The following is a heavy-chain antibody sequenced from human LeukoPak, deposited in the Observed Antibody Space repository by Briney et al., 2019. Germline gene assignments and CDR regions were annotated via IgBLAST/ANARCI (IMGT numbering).Heavy chain of an antibody. V-gene: IGHV3-21*01. CDR1: GFTVSSNY. J-gene: IGHJ5*02. D-gene: IGHD1-14*01. CDR2: ISSSSSYI. Sequence: GGSLRLSCAASGFTVSSNYMSWVRQAPGKGLEWVSSISSSSSYIYYADSVKGRFTISRDNAKNSLYLQMNSLRAEDTAVYYCARDLEGTHVSWGQGTLVTVSS. CDR3: ARDLEGTHVS.